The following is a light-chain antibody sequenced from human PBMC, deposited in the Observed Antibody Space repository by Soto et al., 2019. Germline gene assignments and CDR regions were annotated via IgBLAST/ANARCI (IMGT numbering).Light chain of an antibody. Sequence: DIVMTQSPDSLAVSLGERATINCKSSQSVLNSSNNKNYLAWYQQKPGQPPKLLVYWASTRESGVPDRFSGNGSGTDFTLTITSLQAEDVAVYYCQQYFSSPCTFGQGTKLEIK. V-gene: IGKV4-1*01. CDR3: QQYFSSPCT. J-gene: IGKJ2*02. CDR2: WAS. CDR1: QSVLNSSNNKNY.